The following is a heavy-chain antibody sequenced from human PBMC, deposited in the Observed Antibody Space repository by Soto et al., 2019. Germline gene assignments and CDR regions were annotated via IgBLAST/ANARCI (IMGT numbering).Heavy chain of an antibody. J-gene: IGHJ5*02. CDR2: ISGSGGST. CDR3: AKSPAVVATIYNWFDP. CDR1: GFTFSSYA. V-gene: IGHV3-23*01. Sequence: GGSLRLSCAASGFTFSSYAMSWVRQAPGKGLEWVSAISGSGGSTYYADSVKGRFTISRDNSKNTLYLQMNSLRAEDTAVYYCAKSPAVVATIYNWFDPWGQGTLVTVSS. D-gene: IGHD5-12*01.